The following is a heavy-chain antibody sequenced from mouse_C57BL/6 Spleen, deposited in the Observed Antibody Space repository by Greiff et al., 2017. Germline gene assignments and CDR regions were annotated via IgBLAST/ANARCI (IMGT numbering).Heavy chain of an antibody. V-gene: IGHV1-80*01. CDR2: IYPGDGDT. D-gene: IGHD1-1*01. Sequence: VMLVESGAELVKPGASVKISCKASGYAFSSYWMNWVKQRPGKGLEWIGQIYPGDGDTNYNGKFKGKATLTADKSSSTAYMQLSSLTSEDSAVYFCARDHGSSYRYFDVWGTGTTVTVSS. J-gene: IGHJ1*03. CDR1: GYAFSSYW. CDR3: ARDHGSSYRYFDV.